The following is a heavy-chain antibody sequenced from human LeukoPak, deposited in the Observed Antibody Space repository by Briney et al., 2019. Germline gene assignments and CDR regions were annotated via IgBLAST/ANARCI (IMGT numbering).Heavy chain of an antibody. CDR3: TRVLAAAANALDI. Sequence: GGSLRLSCAASGFTLGDHYMDWVRQAPGKGLEWVGRSRHKAKRYSTEYAASVKGRFTISRDDSKNSLYPQMNSLKNEDTAIYYCTRVLAAAANALDIWGQGTMVTVSS. J-gene: IGHJ3*02. CDR1: GFTLGDHY. CDR2: SRHKAKRYST. D-gene: IGHD6-13*01. V-gene: IGHV3-72*01.